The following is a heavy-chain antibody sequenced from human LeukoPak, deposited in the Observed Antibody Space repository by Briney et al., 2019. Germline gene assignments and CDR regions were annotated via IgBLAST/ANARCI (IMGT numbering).Heavy chain of an antibody. D-gene: IGHD3-22*01. CDR3: ARSKSYYDSSGYDY. CDR1: GYTFTGYY. V-gene: IGHV1-2*06. CDR2: INPNSGGT. Sequence: ASVKVSCKASGYTFTGYYMHWVRQAPGQGLEWMGRINPNSGGTNYAQKFQGRVTMTRDTSISTAYMELSRLRSDDTAVYYCARSKSYYDSSGYDYWGQGTLDTVSS. J-gene: IGHJ4*02.